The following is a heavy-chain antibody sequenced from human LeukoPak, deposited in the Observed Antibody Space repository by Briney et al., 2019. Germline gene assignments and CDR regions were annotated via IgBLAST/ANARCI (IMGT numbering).Heavy chain of an antibody. CDR2: INSDGSST. D-gene: IGHD3-22*01. CDR1: GFTFSSYW. J-gene: IGHJ4*02. CDR3: ARDRGYYDSSGYYDEANFDY. Sequence: GGSLRLSCAASGFTFSSYWMHWVRQAPGKGLVWVSRINSDGSSTSYADSVKGRFTISRDNAKNTLYLQMNSLRAEDTAVYYCARDRGYYDSSGYYDEANFDYWGQGTLATVSS. V-gene: IGHV3-74*01.